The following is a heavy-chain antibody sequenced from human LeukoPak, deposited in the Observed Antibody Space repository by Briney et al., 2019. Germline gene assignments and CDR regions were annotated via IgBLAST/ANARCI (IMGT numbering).Heavy chain of an antibody. V-gene: IGHV3-66*01. Sequence: GGSLRLSCAASEFSVGSNYMTWVRQAPGKGPEWVSLIYSGGSTYYADSVKGRFTISRDNSKSTLSLQMNSLRAEDTAIYYCATYRQVLLPFESWGQGTLVTVSS. D-gene: IGHD2-8*02. J-gene: IGHJ4*02. CDR3: ATYRQVLLPFES. CDR1: EFSVGSNY. CDR2: IYSGGST.